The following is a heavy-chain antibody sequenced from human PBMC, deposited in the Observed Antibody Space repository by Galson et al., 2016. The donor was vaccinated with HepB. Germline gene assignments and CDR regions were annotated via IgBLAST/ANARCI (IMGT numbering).Heavy chain of an antibody. D-gene: IGHD2-15*01. V-gene: IGHV3-30-3*01. CDR1: GFTFSRYV. CDR2: LSYDGSNE. J-gene: IGHJ4*02. CDR3: ASEILGHCSGGSCYTGDH. Sequence: SLRLSCAVSGFTFSRYVMYWVRQAPGKGLEWVAVLSYDGSNEYYADSVKGRFTISRDNSKNTLHLQMNSLRGEDTAVYYCASEILGHCSGGSCYTGDHWGQGTLVTVSS.